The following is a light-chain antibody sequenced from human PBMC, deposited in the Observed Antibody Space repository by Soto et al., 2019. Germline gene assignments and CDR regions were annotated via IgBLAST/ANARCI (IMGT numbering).Light chain of an antibody. V-gene: IGKV3-11*01. J-gene: IGKJ4*01. Sequence: IVFTQSPSTLSLSPRERATLSWRASQSVGSSLAWYQQKPGQAPRLLIYDASNRATGIPARFSGSGSGTDFSLTISSLEPEDFAVYYCLQRTNWPLTFGGGTKVDIK. CDR3: LQRTNWPLT. CDR2: DAS. CDR1: QSVGSS.